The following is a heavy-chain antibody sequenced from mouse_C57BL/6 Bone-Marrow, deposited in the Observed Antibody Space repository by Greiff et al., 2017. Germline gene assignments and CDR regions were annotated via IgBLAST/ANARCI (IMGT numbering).Heavy chain of an antibody. CDR3: TRGCGSSYPYYFDY. D-gene: IGHD1-1*01. J-gene: IGHJ2*01. CDR2: IRLKSDNYAT. Sequence: EVKLQESGGGLVQPGGSMKLSCVASGFTFSNYWMNWVRQSPEKGLEWVAQIRLKSDNYATHYAESVKGRFTISRDDSKSSVYLQMNNLSAEDTGIYYCTRGCGSSYPYYFDYWGQGTTLTVSS. V-gene: IGHV6-3*01. CDR1: GFTFSNYW.